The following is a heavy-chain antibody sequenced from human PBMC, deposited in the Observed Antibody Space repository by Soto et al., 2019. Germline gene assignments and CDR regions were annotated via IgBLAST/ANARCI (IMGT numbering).Heavy chain of an antibody. Sequence: QVQLQESGPGLVKPSQTLSLTCTVSGGSISSGDYYWSWIRQPPGKGLEWIGYIYYSGSTYYNPSLKSRVTISVATSKNQSSLKLSSVTAAYTAVYYCAHYSSARAFDIWGQGTMVTVSS. V-gene: IGHV4-30-4*01. D-gene: IGHD6-19*01. CDR3: AHYSSARAFDI. CDR1: GGSISSGDYY. J-gene: IGHJ3*02. CDR2: IYYSGST.